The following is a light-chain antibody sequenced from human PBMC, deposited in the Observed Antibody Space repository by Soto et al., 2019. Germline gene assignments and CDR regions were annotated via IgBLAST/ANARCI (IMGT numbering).Light chain of an antibody. CDR1: SSDVGGYNY. Sequence: QSVLTQPASVSGSPGQWITLSCTGTSSDVGGYNYVSWYQQHPGKAPKLMIYDVSNRPSGVSNRFSGSKSVNTASLTISGLQAEDEADYYCSSYTSSSTYVFGTGTKVTVL. CDR2: DVS. J-gene: IGLJ1*01. CDR3: SSYTSSSTYV. V-gene: IGLV2-14*01.